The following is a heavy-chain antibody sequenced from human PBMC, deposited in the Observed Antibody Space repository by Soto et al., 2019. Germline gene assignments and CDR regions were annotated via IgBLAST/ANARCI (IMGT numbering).Heavy chain of an antibody. Sequence: QVQLVESGGGVVQPGRSLRLSCAASGFTFSSYGMHWVRQAPGKGLEWVAVIWYDGSNKYYADSVKGRFTISRDNSKNTLYRQMNSLRAEDTAVYYCARARQWLPQDYWGQGTLVTVSS. V-gene: IGHV3-33*01. CDR3: ARARQWLPQDY. CDR1: GFTFSSYG. J-gene: IGHJ4*02. CDR2: IWYDGSNK. D-gene: IGHD6-19*01.